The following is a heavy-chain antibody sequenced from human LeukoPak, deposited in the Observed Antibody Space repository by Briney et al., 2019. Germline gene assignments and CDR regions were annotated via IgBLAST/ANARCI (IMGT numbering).Heavy chain of an antibody. D-gene: IGHD2-2*01. CDR1: GGSISSYY. CDR2: IYYSGST. V-gene: IGHV4-59*01. Sequence: SETLSLTCTVSGGSISSYYWSWIRQPPGKGLEWIGYIYYSGSTNYNPSLKSRVTISVDTSKNQFSLKLSSVTAADTAVYYCASLIGYCSSTSCHLADYWGQGTLVTVSS. CDR3: ASLIGYCSSTSCHLADY. J-gene: IGHJ4*02.